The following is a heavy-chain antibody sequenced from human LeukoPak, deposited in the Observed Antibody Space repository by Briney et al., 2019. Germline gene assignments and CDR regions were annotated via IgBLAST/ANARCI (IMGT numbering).Heavy chain of an antibody. CDR1: GYTFITYG. D-gene: IGHD6-13*01. J-gene: IGHJ2*01. CDR2: ISAYNGNT. CDR3: ATLYSSSWYRWYFDL. Sequence: ASVKVSCKASGYTFITYGISWVRQAPGQGLEWMGWISAYNGNTNYAQKFQGRVTMTEDTSTDTAYMELSSLRSEDTAVYYCATLYSSSWYRWYFDLWGRGTLVTVSS. V-gene: IGHV1-18*01.